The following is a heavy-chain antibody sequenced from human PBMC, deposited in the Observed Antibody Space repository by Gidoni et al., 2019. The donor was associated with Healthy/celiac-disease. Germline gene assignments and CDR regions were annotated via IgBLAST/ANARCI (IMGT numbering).Heavy chain of an antibody. CDR1: GGTISSSS. CDR3: ALDYYDSSGYYDVLEYCQH. CDR2: IIPIVGTA. J-gene: IGHJ1*01. Sequence: VHLVQSGAEVQQPGSSVKFSCKASGGTISSSSIRWVRQAPGQGLEWMGGIIPIVGTANYAQKFQGRVTITADESTSTAYMELSSLRSEDTAVYYCALDYYDSSGYYDVLEYCQHWGQGTLVTVSS. V-gene: IGHV1-69*01. D-gene: IGHD3-22*01.